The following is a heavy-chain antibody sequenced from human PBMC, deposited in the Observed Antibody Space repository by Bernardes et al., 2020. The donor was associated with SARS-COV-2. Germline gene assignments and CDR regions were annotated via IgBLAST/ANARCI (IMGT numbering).Heavy chain of an antibody. D-gene: IGHD3-3*01. V-gene: IGHV4-61*01. CDR2: FYSIGTT. Sequence: SETLSLTCTVSGGSVSSCSSYWSWLLQPPGKGLEWIGYFYSIGTTTYNPSLKSRVTISVDTSKNQFSLKLSSVTAADTAVYYCARDRWNITIFGVVTRYGMDVWGQGTTVTVSS. CDR1: GGSVSSCSSY. CDR3: ARDRWNITIFGVVTRYGMDV. J-gene: IGHJ6*02.